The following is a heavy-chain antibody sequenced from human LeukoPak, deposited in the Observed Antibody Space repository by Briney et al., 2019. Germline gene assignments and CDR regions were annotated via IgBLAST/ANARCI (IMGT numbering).Heavy chain of an antibody. D-gene: IGHD6-19*01. CDR1: GGTFSSYG. CDR2: ISAYNGNT. J-gene: IGHJ4*02. V-gene: IGHV1-18*01. CDR3: AREGAVAGTLDY. Sequence: ASVKVSCKASGGTFSSYGISWVRQAPGQGLEWMGWISAYNGNTNYAQKLQGRVTMTTDTSTSTAYMELRSLRSDDTAVYYCAREGAVAGTLDYWGQGTLVTVSS.